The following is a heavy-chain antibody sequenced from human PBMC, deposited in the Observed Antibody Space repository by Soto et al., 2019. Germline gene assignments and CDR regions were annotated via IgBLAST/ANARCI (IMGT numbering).Heavy chain of an antibody. CDR2: IYHSGST. CDR3: ASGAMYYDFWSGYYTGYYGMDV. V-gene: IGHV4-4*02. J-gene: IGHJ6*02. Sequence: SDTLSLTCALSCGSISSSNWWSWVRQPPGKGLEWIGEIYHSGSTNYNPSLKSRVTISVDKSKNQFSLKLSSVTAADTAVYYCASGAMYYDFWSGYYTGYYGMDVWGQGTTVT. D-gene: IGHD3-3*01. CDR1: CGSISSSNW.